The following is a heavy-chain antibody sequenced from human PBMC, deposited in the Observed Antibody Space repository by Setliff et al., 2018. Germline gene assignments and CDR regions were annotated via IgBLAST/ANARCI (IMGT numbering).Heavy chain of an antibody. CDR1: GYTLSNSI. Sequence: ASVKVSCKASGYTLSNSILSWVRQAPGQGLEWVGWLSPYNGNTYSAQKFQGRVTLTTDTSTTTAYMGLRGLTSGDTAIYYCARLVRYCSTTTCQRASGDEYLGQGTLVTVSS. CDR2: LSPYNGNT. V-gene: IGHV1-18*01. D-gene: IGHD2-8*01. J-gene: IGHJ4*02. CDR3: ARLVRYCSTTTCQRASGDEY.